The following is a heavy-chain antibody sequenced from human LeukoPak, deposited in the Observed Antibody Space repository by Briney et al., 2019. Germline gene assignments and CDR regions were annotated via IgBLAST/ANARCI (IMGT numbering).Heavy chain of an antibody. Sequence: PSETLSLTCAVYGGSFSGYYWSWIRQPPGKGLEWIGEISHSGSTNYNPSLKSRVTISVDTSKNQFSLKLSSVTAADTAVYYCARDIPGYCSGGSCHQPDYWGQGTLVTVSS. D-gene: IGHD2-15*01. J-gene: IGHJ4*02. CDR3: ARDIPGYCSGGSCHQPDY. CDR1: GGSFSGYY. V-gene: IGHV4-34*01. CDR2: ISHSGST.